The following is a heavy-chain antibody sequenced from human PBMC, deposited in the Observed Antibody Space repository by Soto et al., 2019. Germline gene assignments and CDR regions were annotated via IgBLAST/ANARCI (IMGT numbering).Heavy chain of an antibody. CDR2: INAGNGNR. D-gene: IGHD4-17*01. Sequence: QVQLVQSGAEVKKPGASVKVSCKASGYTFTSYAMHWVRQAPGQRLEWMGWINAGNGNRNYSQKSQGRVTITRDTSASIAYMALSSLRSEDTTVYYCARDTAPSDVWGQGTTVTVSS. CDR3: ARDTAPSDV. J-gene: IGHJ6*02. CDR1: GYTFTSYA. V-gene: IGHV1-3*01.